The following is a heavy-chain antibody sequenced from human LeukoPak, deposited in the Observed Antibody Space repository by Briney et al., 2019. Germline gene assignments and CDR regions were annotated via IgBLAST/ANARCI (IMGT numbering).Heavy chain of an antibody. D-gene: IGHD6-13*01. CDR3: ARDSSYAADYFDY. Sequence: SETLSLTCTVSGGSISSYYWSWIRQPPGKGLEWIGYIYYSGSTNYNPSLKSRVTISVDTSKNQFSLKLSSVTAADTAVYYCARDSSYAADYFDYWGQGTLVTVSS. CDR2: IYYSGST. V-gene: IGHV4-59*01. J-gene: IGHJ4*02. CDR1: GGSISSYY.